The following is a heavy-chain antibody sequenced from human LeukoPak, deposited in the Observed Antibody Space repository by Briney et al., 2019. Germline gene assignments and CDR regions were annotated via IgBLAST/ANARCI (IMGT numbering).Heavy chain of an antibody. D-gene: IGHD4-11*01. J-gene: IGHJ6*03. Sequence: SETLSLTCTVSGGSVSSSGHYWGWIRQPPGKGLEWIGSIYYSGSTYDSSSLKSRVTTSVDTSKNQFSLKLSSVTAADTAVYFCARQVYSNYYYYYMDVWGKGTTVTVSS. CDR3: ARQVYSNYYYYYMDV. V-gene: IGHV4-39*01. CDR1: GGSVSSSGHY. CDR2: IYYSGST.